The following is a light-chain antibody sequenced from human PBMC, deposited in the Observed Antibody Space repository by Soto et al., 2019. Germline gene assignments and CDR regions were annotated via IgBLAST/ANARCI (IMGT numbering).Light chain of an antibody. CDR1: QGVNIW. V-gene: IGKV1-5*03. J-gene: IGKJ3*01. CDR3: QQSYSTPRT. CDR2: RAS. Sequence: DVQMTQSPSTLSASVGDRVTITCRASQGVNIWLAWYQQKPGRAPKLLIHRASILESGVPSRFSGSGSGTEFTLTISSLQPEDFATYYCQQSYSTPRTFGPGTKVDIK.